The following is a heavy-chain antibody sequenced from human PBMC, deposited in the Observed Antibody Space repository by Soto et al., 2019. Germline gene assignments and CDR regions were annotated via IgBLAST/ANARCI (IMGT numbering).Heavy chain of an antibody. CDR2: IDPSDSYT. V-gene: IGHV5-10-1*03. CDR3: ATSYYGDPNWFDP. D-gene: IGHD4-17*01. CDR1: GYRFTSYW. Sequence: EVQLVQSGAEVKKPGESLRISCKGSGYRFTSYWISWVRQMPGKGLEWMGRIDPSDSYTNYSPSFQGHVTISADKSISTAYLQWSSLKASDTAMYYCATSYYGDPNWFDPWGQGTLVTVSS. J-gene: IGHJ5*02.